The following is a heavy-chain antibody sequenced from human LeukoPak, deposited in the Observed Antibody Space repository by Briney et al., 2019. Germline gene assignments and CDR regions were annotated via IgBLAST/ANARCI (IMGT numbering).Heavy chain of an antibody. V-gene: IGHV3-66*04. CDR2: IHSGGST. D-gene: IGHD6-13*01. CDR1: GLTVGSNY. CDR3: ARLAAAHHFDY. J-gene: IGHJ4*02. Sequence: PGGSLRLSCAASGLTVGSNYMTWVRQAPGKGLEWVSVIHSGGSTYYADSVKGRFTISRDNSKNTLYLQMNSLRAEDTAVYYCARLAAAHHFDYWGQGTLVPVSS.